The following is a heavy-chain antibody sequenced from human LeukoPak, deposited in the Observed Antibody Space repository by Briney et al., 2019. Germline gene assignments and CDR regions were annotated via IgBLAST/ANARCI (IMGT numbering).Heavy chain of an antibody. CDR1: GFTFTSSA. V-gene: IGHV1-58*01. Sequence: GASVKVSCKASGFTFTSSAVQWVRQARGQRLEWIGWIVVGSGNTNYAQKFQERVTITRDMSTSTAYMELSSLRSEDTAVYYCARAGPLFTIFGVVPPKAAADDAFDIWGQGTMVTVSS. CDR3: ARAGPLFTIFGVVPPKAAADDAFDI. D-gene: IGHD3-3*01. J-gene: IGHJ3*02. CDR2: IVVGSGNT.